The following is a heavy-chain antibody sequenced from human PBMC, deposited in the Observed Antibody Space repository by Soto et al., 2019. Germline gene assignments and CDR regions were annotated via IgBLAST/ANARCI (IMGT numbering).Heavy chain of an antibody. CDR2: ISWNSGSI. CDR3: AKGPLVAYDSRGNYYYYYGMDV. CDR1: GFTFDEYA. V-gene: IGHV3-9*01. J-gene: IGHJ6*02. D-gene: IGHD3-22*01. Sequence: EVQLVESGGGLVQPGRSLRLSCAASGFTFDEYAMHWVRQAPGKGLEWVSGISWNSGSIGYADSVKGRFTISRDNAKNSLYLQMNSLRAEDTDLYYCAKGPLVAYDSRGNYYYYYGMDVWGQGTTVTVSS.